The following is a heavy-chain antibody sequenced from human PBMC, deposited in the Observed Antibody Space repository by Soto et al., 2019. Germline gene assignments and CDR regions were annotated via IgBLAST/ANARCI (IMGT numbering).Heavy chain of an antibody. CDR1: GFNFSSYA. D-gene: IGHD3-10*01. Sequence: PGGSLRLSCAASGFNFSSYAMSWVRQAPGKGLEWVSAISGSGGSTYYADSVKGWFTISRDNSKNTLYLQMNSLRAEDTAVYYCAKDLGGSGSYGGVETFDIWGQGTMVTVSS. CDR2: ISGSGGST. CDR3: AKDLGGSGSYGGVETFDI. J-gene: IGHJ3*02. V-gene: IGHV3-23*01.